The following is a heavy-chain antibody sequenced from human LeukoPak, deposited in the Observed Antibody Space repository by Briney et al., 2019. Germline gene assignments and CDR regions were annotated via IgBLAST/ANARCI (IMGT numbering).Heavy chain of an antibody. CDR1: GGSFSGYY. V-gene: IGHV4-34*01. J-gene: IGHJ4*02. CDR2: INHSGST. CDR3: ARPRYGSGSYYFDY. D-gene: IGHD3-10*01. Sequence: SETPSLTCAVYGGSFSGYYWSWIRQPPGKGLEWVGEINHSGSTNYNPSLKSRVTISVDTSKNQFSLKLSSVTAADTAVYYCARPRYGSGSYYFDYWGQGTLVTVSS.